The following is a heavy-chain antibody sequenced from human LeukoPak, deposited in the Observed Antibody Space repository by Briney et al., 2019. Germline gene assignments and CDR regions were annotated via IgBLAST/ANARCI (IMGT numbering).Heavy chain of an antibody. Sequence: NRASVKVSCTASGYTFTYRYLHWVRQAPGQALEWMGWITPFNGNTNYAQKFQDRVTITRDRSMSTAYMELSSLRSDDTAVYYCARTPNDSNGYYWDDYWGQGTLVTVSS. CDR3: ARTPNDSNGYYWDDY. J-gene: IGHJ4*02. CDR2: ITPFNGNT. D-gene: IGHD3-22*01. V-gene: IGHV1-45*02. CDR1: GYTFTYRY.